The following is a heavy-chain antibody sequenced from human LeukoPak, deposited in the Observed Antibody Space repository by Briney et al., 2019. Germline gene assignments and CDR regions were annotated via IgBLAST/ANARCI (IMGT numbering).Heavy chain of an antibody. CDR3: ATGACTNGVCFYYFDY. D-gene: IGHD2-8*01. J-gene: IGHJ4*02. CDR1: GGTFSSYA. V-gene: IGHV1-69*01. Sequence: ASVEVSCKASGGTFSSYAISWVRQAPGQGLEWMGGIIPIFGTANYAQKFQGRVTITADESTSTAYMELSSLRSEDTAVYYCATGACTNGVCFYYFDYWGQGILVTVSS. CDR2: IIPIFGTA.